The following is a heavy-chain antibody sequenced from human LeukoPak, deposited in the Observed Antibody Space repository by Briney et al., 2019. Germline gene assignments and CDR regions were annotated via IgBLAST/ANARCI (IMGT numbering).Heavy chain of an antibody. CDR2: IWSHGNTK. CDR3: ARDDDYDDHNTFDM. V-gene: IGHV3-33*01. J-gene: IGHJ3*02. Sequence: GTSLRLSCAASGFVFSAYGMHWVRQAPGKGLEWVAVIWSHGNTKKYADSVTGRFTISRDNSKNTLYLEMNTLRAEDTAVYYCARDDDYDDHNTFDMWGHGTMVTVSS. D-gene: IGHD4-17*01. CDR1: GFVFSAYG.